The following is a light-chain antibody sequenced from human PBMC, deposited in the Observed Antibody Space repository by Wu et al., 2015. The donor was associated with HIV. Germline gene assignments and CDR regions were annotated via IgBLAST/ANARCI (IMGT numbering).Light chain of an antibody. J-gene: IGKJ5*01. V-gene: IGKV1-8*01. CDR1: QGISSY. Sequence: IRMTQSPSSLSASTGDRVTITCRASQGISSYLAWYQQKPGKAPKLLIYAASTLQSGVPSRFSGSGSGTDFTLTISCLQSEDFATYYCQQYYSYPPTFGQGTRLEIK. CDR3: QQYYSYPPT. CDR2: AAS.